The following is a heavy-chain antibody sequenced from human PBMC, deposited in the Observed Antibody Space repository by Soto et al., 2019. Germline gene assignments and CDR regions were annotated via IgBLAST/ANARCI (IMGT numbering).Heavy chain of an antibody. J-gene: IGHJ4*02. CDR3: ARRLRGDHWPAGY. D-gene: IGHD2-21*01. CDR2: MNPNSGNT. Sequence: ASVKVSCKASGYTFTGYDINWVRQAAGQGLEWMGWMNPNSGNTGYAQKFQGRVTMTRNTSISTAYMELSSLRSEDTAVYYCARRLRGDHWPAGYWDQATLVTVSS. CDR1: GYTFTGYD. V-gene: IGHV1-8*02.